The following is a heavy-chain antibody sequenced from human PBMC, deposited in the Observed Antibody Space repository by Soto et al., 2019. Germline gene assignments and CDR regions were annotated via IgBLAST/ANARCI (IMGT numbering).Heavy chain of an antibody. D-gene: IGHD2-2*02. CDR1: GFTFSSYA. CDR2: ISGSGGST. J-gene: IGHJ4*02. CDR3: AKDRGDIVVVPAAIFSSPSDY. V-gene: IGHV3-23*01. Sequence: HPGGSLRLSCAASGFTFSSYAMSWVRQAPGKGLEWVSAISGSGGSTYYADSVKGRFTISRDNSKNTLYLQMNSLRAEDTAVYYCAKDRGDIVVVPAAIFSSPSDYWGQGTLVTVSS.